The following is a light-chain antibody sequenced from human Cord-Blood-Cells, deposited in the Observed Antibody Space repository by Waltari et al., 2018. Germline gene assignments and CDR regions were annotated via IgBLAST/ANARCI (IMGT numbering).Light chain of an antibody. V-gene: IGLV2-14*01. CDR2: DVS. CDR1: SSDVGGYNY. J-gene: IGLJ2*01. CDR3: SSYTSSSTFV. Sequence: QSALTQPASVSGSPGQSITISCTGTSSDVGGYNYVSWYQQHPGKAPKLMIYDVSKRPSGVSNRFSSSKSGNTASLTISGLQAEDEADYYCSSYTSSSTFVFGGGTKLTVL.